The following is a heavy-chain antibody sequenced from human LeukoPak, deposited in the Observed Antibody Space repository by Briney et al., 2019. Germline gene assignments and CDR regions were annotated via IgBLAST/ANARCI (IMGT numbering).Heavy chain of an antibody. V-gene: IGHV3-9*01. D-gene: IGHD1-14*01. CDR1: GFNFDDYA. J-gene: IGHJ4*02. CDR3: AKDVGALERNPDY. CDR2: INWNSDSI. Sequence: PGGSLRLSCAASGFNFDDYAMHWVRQVPGKGLEWVSGINWNSDSIGYADSVKGRFTISRDNAKKSLYLQMNSLRAEDTALYHCAKDVGALERNPDYWGQGILVTVSS.